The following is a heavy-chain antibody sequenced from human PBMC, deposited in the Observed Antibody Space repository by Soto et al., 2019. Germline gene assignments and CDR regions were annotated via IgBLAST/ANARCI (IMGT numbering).Heavy chain of an antibody. D-gene: IGHD4-17*01. J-gene: IGHJ4*02. Sequence: GGSLRLSCAASGFDFSSHTMHWVRQAPGKGLEWVAVTSYDGSNKYYADSVKGRFTISRDNSKNTLYLQMNSLRAEDTAVYYCARDTQSTVGKFDSWGQGTLVTVSS. CDR1: GFDFSSHT. CDR2: TSYDGSNK. V-gene: IGHV3-30-3*01. CDR3: ARDTQSTVGKFDS.